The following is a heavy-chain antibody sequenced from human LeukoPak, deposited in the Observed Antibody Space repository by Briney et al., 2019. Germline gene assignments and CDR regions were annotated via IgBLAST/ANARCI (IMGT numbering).Heavy chain of an antibody. V-gene: IGHV1-8*03. D-gene: IGHD2-2*01. CDR1: GYTFTSYD. CDR3: AILSSTSYYYYYMDV. CDR2: MNPNSGNT. J-gene: IGHJ6*03. Sequence: SVQVSCKASGYTFTSYDINWVRQATGQGLEWMGWMNPNSGNTGYAQKFQGRVTITRNTSISKAYMELSSLRSEDTAVYCCAILSSTSYYYYYMDVWGKGTTVTVSS.